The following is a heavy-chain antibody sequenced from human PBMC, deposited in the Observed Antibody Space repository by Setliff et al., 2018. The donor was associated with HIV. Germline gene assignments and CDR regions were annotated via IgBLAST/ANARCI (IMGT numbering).Heavy chain of an antibody. CDR2: INPNSGYS. Sequence: ASVKVSCKTSGYSFTDHYIHWVRQAPGQGLERMGWINPNSGYSTSAQKFQGRVLMSRDTSINTAYMELTRLRSDDTAVFYCARGGYDFRGLDYWGQGTLVTVSS. J-gene: IGHJ4*02. V-gene: IGHV1-2*02. CDR1: GYSFTDHY. D-gene: IGHD5-12*01. CDR3: ARGGYDFRGLDY.